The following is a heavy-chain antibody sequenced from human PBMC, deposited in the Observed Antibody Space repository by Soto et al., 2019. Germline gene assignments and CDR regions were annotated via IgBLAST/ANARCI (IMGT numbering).Heavy chain of an antibody. V-gene: IGHV5-51*01. D-gene: IGHD3-22*01. CDR2: IYPGDSDT. Sequence: GESLKISCKGSGYSFTSYWIGWVRQMPGKGLEWMGIIYPGDSDTRYSPSFQGQVTISADKSISTAYLQWSSLKASDTAMYYCARTKYYYDSSGYYLGSLHFDYWGQGTLVTVSS. J-gene: IGHJ4*02. CDR3: ARTKYYYDSSGYYLGSLHFDY. CDR1: GYSFTSYW.